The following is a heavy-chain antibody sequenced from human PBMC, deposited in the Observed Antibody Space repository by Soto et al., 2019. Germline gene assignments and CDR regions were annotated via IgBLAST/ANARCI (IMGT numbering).Heavy chain of an antibody. Sequence: GGSLRLSCSASGFVINDYWMHWVRQAPGKGLVWVSRIRNDGRDTSFADSVKGRFTISRDNAKNTLYLQMSSLRVDDTAMYYCARDGFRDILTGQFDYWGQGTLVTVSS. V-gene: IGHV3-74*01. J-gene: IGHJ4*02. CDR3: ARDGFRDILTGQFDY. D-gene: IGHD3-9*01. CDR2: IRNDGRDT. CDR1: GFVINDYW.